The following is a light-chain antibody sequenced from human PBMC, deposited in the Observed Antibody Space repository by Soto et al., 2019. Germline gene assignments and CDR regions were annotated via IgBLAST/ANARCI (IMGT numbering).Light chain of an antibody. CDR1: QSLLHSNGYNY. J-gene: IGKJ1*01. Sequence: DIVMTQSPLSLPVTPGEPASISCRSSQSLLHSNGYNYLDWYLQKPGQSPQLLIYLGSNRASGVPDRFGGSGLGTDFTLKISRVETEDVGVYYCIQALQTPRTFGQGTKVEI. CDR2: LGS. V-gene: IGKV2-28*01. CDR3: IQALQTPRT.